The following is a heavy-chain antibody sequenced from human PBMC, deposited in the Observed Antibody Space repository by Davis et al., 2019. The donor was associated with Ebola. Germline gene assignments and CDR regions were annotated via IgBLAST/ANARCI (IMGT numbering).Heavy chain of an antibody. Sequence: ASVKVSCKASGYTFKNYAISWVRQAPGQGLEWMGWISAYNGNTNYAQILQGRVTMTTDTSTGTAYMELRSLRAEDTAVYYCAKALGGGSPSRDYWGQGTLVTVSS. V-gene: IGHV1-18*01. D-gene: IGHD3-10*01. CDR2: ISAYNGNT. CDR1: GYTFKNYA. J-gene: IGHJ4*02. CDR3: AKALGGGSPSRDY.